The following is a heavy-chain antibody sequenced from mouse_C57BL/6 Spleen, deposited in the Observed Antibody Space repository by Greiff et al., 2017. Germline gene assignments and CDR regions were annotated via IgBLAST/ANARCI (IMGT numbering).Heavy chain of an antibody. CDR3: AKTGSYWYFDV. J-gene: IGHJ1*03. Sequence: VKLMESGPGLVQPSQSLSITCTVSGFSLTSYGVHWVRQPPGKGLEWLGVIWSGGSTDYNAAFISRLSISKDNSKSQVFFKMNSLQAEDTAIYYCAKTGSYWYFDVWGTGTTVTVSS. D-gene: IGHD4-1*01. CDR1: GFSLTSYG. CDR2: IWSGGST. V-gene: IGHV2-4*01.